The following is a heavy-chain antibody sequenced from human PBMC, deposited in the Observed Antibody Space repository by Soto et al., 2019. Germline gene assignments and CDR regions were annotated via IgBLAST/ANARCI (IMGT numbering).Heavy chain of an antibody. V-gene: IGHV5-51*01. CDR1: GYSFSDYW. Sequence: GESLKISCKASGYSFSDYWIGWVRQMPGRGLEWMGIIYPGDSDTRYGASFQGQVTISADKSISTTFLQWSSLKASDTAMYYCERTGQYCGTSTCRFDTWGQGTLVTVSS. D-gene: IGHD2-21*01. CDR3: ERTGQYCGTSTCRFDT. J-gene: IGHJ5*02. CDR2: IYPGDSDT.